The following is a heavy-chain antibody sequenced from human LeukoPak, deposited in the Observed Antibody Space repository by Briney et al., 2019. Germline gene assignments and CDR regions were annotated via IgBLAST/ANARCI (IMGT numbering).Heavy chain of an antibody. D-gene: IGHD6-19*01. V-gene: IGHV3-23*01. CDR2: IGAGGAAT. CDR3: GRPTKFWLIQGDGVDV. J-gene: IGHJ6*02. Sequence: PGASLRLSCAASGYTFTTYAMTGVRQAPGKGLEWVSSIGAGGAATFYSDSVKGRFTISRDNSMNTLYLQMSSLRADDTAVYYCGRPTKFWLIQGDGVDVWGQGTTVTVSS. CDR1: GYTFTTYA.